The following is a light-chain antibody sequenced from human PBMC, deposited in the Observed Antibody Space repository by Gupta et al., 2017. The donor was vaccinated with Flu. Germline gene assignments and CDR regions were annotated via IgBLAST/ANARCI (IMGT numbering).Light chain of an antibody. J-gene: IGLJ3*02. CDR2: ENN. V-gene: IGLV1-51*02. CDR1: SSNLGNNY. CDR3: GTWDNSLTTGV. Sequence: QSVLTQPPSVSAAPGQKVTISCSGSSSNLGNNYVCWYQQVPGTAPKLLIYENNKRPSGIPDRFSGSKSGTSATLGITGLQTGDEADYYCGTWDNSLTTGVFGGGTKLTVL.